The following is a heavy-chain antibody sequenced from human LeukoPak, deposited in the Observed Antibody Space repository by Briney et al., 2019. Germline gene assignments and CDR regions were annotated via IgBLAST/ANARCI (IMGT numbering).Heavy chain of an antibody. Sequence: GESLKISCKGSGYSFTNYWIGWVRQMPGKGLEWMGITYPSDSDTRYSPSFQGQVTISADKSISTAYLQWSSLTASDTAIYNCARLLDYYDSSGSLLGAFDIWGQGTMVTVSS. CDR1: GYSFTNYW. V-gene: IGHV5-51*01. D-gene: IGHD3-22*01. J-gene: IGHJ3*02. CDR2: TYPSDSDT. CDR3: ARLLDYYDSSGSLLGAFDI.